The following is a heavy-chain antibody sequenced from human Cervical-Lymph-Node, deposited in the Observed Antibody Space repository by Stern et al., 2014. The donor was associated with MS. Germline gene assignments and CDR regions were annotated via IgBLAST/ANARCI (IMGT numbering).Heavy chain of an antibody. J-gene: IGHJ4*02. D-gene: IGHD6-6*01. CDR3: ARAAYSTSSYNY. CDR2: IIPIFGTA. Sequence: VQLVESGAEVKKPGSSVKVSCKASGGTFNTNVISWVRQAPGQGLEWMGGIIPIFGTALYAQKFQGRVTITANESTHAVYMELSSLRSEDPAVYYWARAAYSTSSYNYWGQGTLVIVSS. CDR1: GGTFNTNV. V-gene: IGHV1-69*01.